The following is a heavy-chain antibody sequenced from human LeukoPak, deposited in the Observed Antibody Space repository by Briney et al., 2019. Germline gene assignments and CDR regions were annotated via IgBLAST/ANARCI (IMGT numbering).Heavy chain of an antibody. Sequence: GGSLRLSCAASGFTFSSYAMSWVRQAPGKGLEWVSAMSGSGGFTYYADSVKGRFTISRDNSKNTLYLQMNSLRAEDTAVYYCARDESWGSGIDYWGQGTLVTVSS. CDR2: MSGSGGFT. V-gene: IGHV3-23*01. CDR1: GFTFSSYA. D-gene: IGHD7-27*01. CDR3: ARDESWGSGIDY. J-gene: IGHJ4*02.